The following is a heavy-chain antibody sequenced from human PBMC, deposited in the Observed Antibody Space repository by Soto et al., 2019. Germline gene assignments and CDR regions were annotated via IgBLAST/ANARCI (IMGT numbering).Heavy chain of an antibody. Sequence: GGSLRLSCAASGFTFSSYSMNWVRQAPGKGLEWVSSISSSSSYIYYADSVKGRFTISRDNAKNSLYLQMNSLRAEDTAVYYCARPTSQAVVVDQHWFDPWGQGTLVTVSS. CDR1: GFTFSSYS. D-gene: IGHD2-2*01. CDR3: ARPTSQAVVVDQHWFDP. J-gene: IGHJ5*02. V-gene: IGHV3-21*01. CDR2: ISSSSSYI.